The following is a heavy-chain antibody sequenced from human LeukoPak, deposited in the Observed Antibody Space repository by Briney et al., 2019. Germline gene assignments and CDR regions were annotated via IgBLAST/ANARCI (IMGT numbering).Heavy chain of an antibody. J-gene: IGHJ4*02. D-gene: IGHD2-2*01. Sequence: ASVKVSCKASGCTFTGYYMHWVRQAPGQGLEWMGWINPNSGGTNYAQKFQGRVTMTRDTSISTAYMELSRLRSDNTAVYYCASGCSSTSCPIDYWGQGTLVTVPS. CDR1: GCTFTGYY. CDR2: INPNSGGT. V-gene: IGHV1-2*02. CDR3: ASGCSSTSCPIDY.